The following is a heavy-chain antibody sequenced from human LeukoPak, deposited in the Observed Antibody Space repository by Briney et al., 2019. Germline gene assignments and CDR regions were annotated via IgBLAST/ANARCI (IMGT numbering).Heavy chain of an antibody. CDR1: GFTVSSHY. Sequence: PGGSLRLSCAASGFTVSSHYMSWVRQAPGMGLEWVSVIYSGGTTYYADSVKGRFTIFRDNSKNTLYLQMNSLRAEDTAEYSCARDLGGYFDYWGQGTLVTVSS. CDR3: ARDLGGYFDY. J-gene: IGHJ4*02. CDR2: IYSGGTT. D-gene: IGHD3-16*01. V-gene: IGHV3-53*01.